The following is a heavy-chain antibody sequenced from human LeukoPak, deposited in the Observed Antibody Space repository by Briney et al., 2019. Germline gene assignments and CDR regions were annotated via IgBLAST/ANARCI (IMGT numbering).Heavy chain of an antibody. Sequence: GGSLRLSCAASGFTFSSYGMHWVRQAPGKGLEWVAFIRYDGSNKYYADSVKGRFTISRDNSKNTLYLQMNSLRAEDTAVYYCARDLAGSHDLNWFDPWGQGTLVTVSS. V-gene: IGHV3-30*02. CDR3: ARDLAGSHDLNWFDP. CDR2: IRYDGSNK. CDR1: GFTFSSYG. D-gene: IGHD3-10*01. J-gene: IGHJ5*02.